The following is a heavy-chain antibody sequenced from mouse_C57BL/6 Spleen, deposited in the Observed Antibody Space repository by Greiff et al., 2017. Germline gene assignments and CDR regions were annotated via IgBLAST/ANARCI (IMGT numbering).Heavy chain of an antibody. CDR1: GYSITSGYY. V-gene: IGHV3-6*01. J-gene: IGHJ4*01. CDR2: ISYDGSN. CDR3: ARHYGGAMDY. D-gene: IGHD1-1*01. Sequence: EVQLQESGPGLVKPSQSLSLTCSVTGYSITSGYYWNWIRQFPGNKLEWMGYISYDGSNNYNPSLKNRISITRDTSKNQFFLKLNSVTTEDTATYYSARHYGGAMDYWGQGTSVTVSS.